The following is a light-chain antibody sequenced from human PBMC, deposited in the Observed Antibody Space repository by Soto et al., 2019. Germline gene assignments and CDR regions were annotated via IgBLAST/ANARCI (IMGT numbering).Light chain of an antibody. V-gene: IGLV2-14*01. CDR3: SSYTSSSPWG. CDR1: SSDVGGYRY. Sequence: QSALTQPASVSGSPGQSITISCTGTSSDVGGYRYVSWYQQHPGKAPKLIIYEVSNRPSGVSNRFSGSKSGNTASLTISGLQAEDEADYYCSSYTSSSPWGFGTGTKVTVL. J-gene: IGLJ1*01. CDR2: EVS.